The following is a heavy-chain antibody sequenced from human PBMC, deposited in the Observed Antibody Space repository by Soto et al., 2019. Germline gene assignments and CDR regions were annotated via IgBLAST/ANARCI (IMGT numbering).Heavy chain of an antibody. Sequence: QVQLVQSGAEVKKPGASVKVSCKDSGYNFTNSDMQWVRQAPGQRLEWMGWINAGNGNTKYSQKLEGRVTITRDTSANTAYMELRSLRSADTAAYYCARETPWLGMNWGQGTLDTVSS. CDR1: GYNFTNSD. V-gene: IGHV1-3*01. CDR2: INAGNGNT. D-gene: IGHD6-19*01. CDR3: ARETPWLGMN. J-gene: IGHJ4*02.